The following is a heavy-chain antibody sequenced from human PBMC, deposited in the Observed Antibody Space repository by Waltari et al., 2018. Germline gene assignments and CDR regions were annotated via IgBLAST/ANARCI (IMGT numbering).Heavy chain of an antibody. D-gene: IGHD2-15*01. V-gene: IGHV3-74*03. Sequence: EVQLVESGGGLVQPGGSLRLSCAVSGFLYNDYWMDWVRQAPGQGLVVVSRIKSDGTNIKYADSVRGRFTISRDSAKNTFYLQMNSLRAEDTAVYYCTRNPGYWGQGTLVTVAS. CDR2: IKSDGTNI. J-gene: IGHJ4*02. CDR3: TRNPGY. CDR1: GFLYNDYW.